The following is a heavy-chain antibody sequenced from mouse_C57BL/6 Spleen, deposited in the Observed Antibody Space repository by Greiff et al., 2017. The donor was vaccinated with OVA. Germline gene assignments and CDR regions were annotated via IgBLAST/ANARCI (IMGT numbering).Heavy chain of an antibody. CDR2: IRLKSDNYAT. V-gene: IGHV6-3*01. CDR1: GFTFSNYW. CDR3: TGGSYDFDY. D-gene: IGHD6-1*01. Sequence: EVKLVESGGGLVQPGGSMKLSCVASGFTFSNYWMNWVRQSPEKGLEWVAQIRLKSDNYATPYAESVKGRFTISRDDSKSIVYLQLNNLRAEDTGIYYCTGGSYDFDYWGQGTTLTVSS. J-gene: IGHJ2*01.